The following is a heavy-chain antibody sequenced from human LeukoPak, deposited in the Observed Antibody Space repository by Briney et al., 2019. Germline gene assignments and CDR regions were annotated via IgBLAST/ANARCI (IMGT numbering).Heavy chain of an antibody. V-gene: IGHV3-30*02. D-gene: IGHD4-11*01. J-gene: IGHJ4*02. CDR2: IRYDGSNK. Sequence: QSGGSLRLSCAASGFTFSSYGMHWVRQAPGKGLEWVAFIRYDGSNKYYADSVKGRFTISRDNSKNTLYLQMNSLRAEDTAVYYCANFLPTVDDYWGQGTLVTVSS. CDR1: GFTFSSYG. CDR3: ANFLPTVDDY.